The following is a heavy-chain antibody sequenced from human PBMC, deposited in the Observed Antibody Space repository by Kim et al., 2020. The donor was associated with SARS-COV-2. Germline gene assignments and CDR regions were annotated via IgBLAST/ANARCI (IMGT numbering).Heavy chain of an antibody. CDR3: VRYGRIYGAVH. CDR1: GFTFSDFD. CDR2: TTRDGDGS. D-gene: IGHD3-16*01. J-gene: IGHJ4*02. V-gene: IGHV3-64D*06. Sequence: GGSLRLSCSASGFTFSDFDIHWVRRAPGMGLQYVSATTRDGDGSFYADSVKDRFTIFRDNSKNTLFLQMSGLRVEDTAVYYCVRYGRIYGAVHWGQGTLVTVSS.